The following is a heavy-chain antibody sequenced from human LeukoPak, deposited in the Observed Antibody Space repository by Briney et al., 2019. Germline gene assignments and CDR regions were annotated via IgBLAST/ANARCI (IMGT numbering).Heavy chain of an antibody. Sequence: GGSLRLSCAASGFTFSSYAMSWVRQAPGKGLEWVSAISGSGGSTYYADSVKGRFTISRDNSKNTLYLQMNSLRAEDTAVYYCAKDLCSGGSCYYDAFDIWGQGTTVTVSS. CDR2: ISGSGGST. J-gene: IGHJ3*02. D-gene: IGHD2-15*01. V-gene: IGHV3-23*01. CDR3: AKDLCSGGSCYYDAFDI. CDR1: GFTFSSYA.